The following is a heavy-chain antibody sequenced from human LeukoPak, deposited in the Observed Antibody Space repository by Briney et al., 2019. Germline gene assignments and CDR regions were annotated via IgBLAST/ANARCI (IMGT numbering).Heavy chain of an antibody. CDR1: VYTFTGYY. Sequence: ASVKVSCKASVYTFTGYYMHWVRQAPGQGLEWMGWINPNSGGTNYAQKFQGRVTMTRDTSISTAYMGLSRLRSDDTAVYYCARGRIAAAGTGRYGMDVWGQGTTVTVSS. V-gene: IGHV1-2*02. D-gene: IGHD6-13*01. CDR3: ARGRIAAAGTGRYGMDV. J-gene: IGHJ6*02. CDR2: INPNSGGT.